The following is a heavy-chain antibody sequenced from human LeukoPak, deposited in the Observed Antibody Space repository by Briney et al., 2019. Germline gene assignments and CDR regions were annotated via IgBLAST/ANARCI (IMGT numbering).Heavy chain of an antibody. Sequence: SVKVSCKASGGTFSSYAISWVRQAPGQGLEWMGGIIPIFGTANYVQKFQGRVTITADESTSTAYMELSSLRSEDTAVYYCARSPLRSGNSAFDYWGQGSLVTVSS. D-gene: IGHD4-23*01. CDR3: ARSPLRSGNSAFDY. CDR2: IIPIFGTA. J-gene: IGHJ4*02. CDR1: GGTFSSYA. V-gene: IGHV1-69*01.